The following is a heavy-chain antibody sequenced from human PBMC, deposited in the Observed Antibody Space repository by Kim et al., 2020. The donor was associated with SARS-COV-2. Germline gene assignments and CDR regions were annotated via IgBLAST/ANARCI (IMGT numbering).Heavy chain of an antibody. V-gene: IGHV3-23*01. D-gene: IGHD3-22*01. J-gene: IGHJ3*02. CDR3: AKDEPDYYDSSGYYAEDDAFDI. CDR2: ISGSCCST. Sequence: WCRQAPVRGLGWVSAISGSCCSTYYADSVKGRFTISRDNSKNTLYLQMNSLRAEDTAVYYCAKDEPDYYDSSGYYAEDDAFDIWGQGTMV.